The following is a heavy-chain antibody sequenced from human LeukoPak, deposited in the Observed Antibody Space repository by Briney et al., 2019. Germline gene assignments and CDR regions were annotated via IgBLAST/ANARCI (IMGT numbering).Heavy chain of an antibody. J-gene: IGHJ4*02. CDR2: IYYSGST. Sequence: PSETLSLTCTVSGGSISSSTYYWGWIRQPPGKGLEWIGTIYYSGSTYYNPSLKSRVTISVDTSKNQFSLKLSSVTAADTAMYYCARHDIAAALVIDYWGQGTLVTVSS. CDR3: ARHDIAAALVIDY. V-gene: IGHV4-39*01. D-gene: IGHD6-13*01. CDR1: GGSISSSTYY.